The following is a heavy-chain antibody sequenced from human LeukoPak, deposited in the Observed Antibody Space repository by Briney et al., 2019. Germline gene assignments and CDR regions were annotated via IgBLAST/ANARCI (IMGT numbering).Heavy chain of an antibody. J-gene: IGHJ4*02. CDR3: ARHEFRVYHGSGSYSF. CDR2: IYYSGST. V-gene: IGHV4-39*01. Sequence: PSETLSLTCTVSGGSISSSSYYWGWIRQPPGKGLEWIGSIYYSGSTYYNPSLKSRVTMSVDTSKNQFSLKLSSATAADTAVYYCARHEFRVYHGSGSYSFWGQGTLVTVSS. CDR1: GGSISSSSYY. D-gene: IGHD3-10*01.